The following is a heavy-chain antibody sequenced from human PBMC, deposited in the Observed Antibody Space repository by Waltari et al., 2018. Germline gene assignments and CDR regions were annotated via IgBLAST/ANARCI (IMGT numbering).Heavy chain of an antibody. CDR2: INPKSGGT. J-gene: IGHJ5*02. CDR3: ARDGGDIWTGYYHNWFDP. Sequence: QVQLVQSGAEVKKPGASVKVSCKASGYTFTGYYMHWVRQAPGQGLEWMGRINPKSGGTNYAQKFQGRVTMTRDTSISTAYMELSRLRSDDTAGYYCARDGGDIWTGYYHNWFDPWGQGTLVTVSS. V-gene: IGHV1-2*06. D-gene: IGHD3-9*01. CDR1: GYTFTGYY.